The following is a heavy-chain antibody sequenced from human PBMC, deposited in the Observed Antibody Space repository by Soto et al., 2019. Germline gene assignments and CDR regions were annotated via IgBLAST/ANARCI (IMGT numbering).Heavy chain of an antibody. CDR1: GGSTSSYY. D-gene: IGHD2-21*02. V-gene: IGHV4-59*01. J-gene: IGHJ6*02. CDR2: IYYSGST. CDR3: ARDRRIGDSYYYYYGMDV. Sequence: SETLSLTCTVSGGSTSSYYWSWIRQPPGKGLEWIGYIYYSGSTNYNPSLKSRVTISVDTSKNQFSLKLSSVTAADTAVYYCARDRRIGDSYYYYYGMDVWGQGTTVTVSS.